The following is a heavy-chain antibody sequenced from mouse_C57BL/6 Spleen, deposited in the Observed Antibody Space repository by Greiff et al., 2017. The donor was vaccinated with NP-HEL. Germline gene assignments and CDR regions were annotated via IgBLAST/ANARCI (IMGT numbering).Heavy chain of an antibody. Sequence: EVKLMESGPGLVKPSQTVFLTCTVTGISITTGNYRWSWIRQFPGNKLEWIGYIYYSGTITYNPSLTSRTTITRDTPKNQFFLEMNSLTAEDTATYYCAREPYSNYGYFDVWGTGTTVTVSS. CDR3: AREPYSNYGYFDV. CDR1: GISITTGNYR. D-gene: IGHD2-5*01. V-gene: IGHV3-5*01. CDR2: IYYSGTI. J-gene: IGHJ1*03.